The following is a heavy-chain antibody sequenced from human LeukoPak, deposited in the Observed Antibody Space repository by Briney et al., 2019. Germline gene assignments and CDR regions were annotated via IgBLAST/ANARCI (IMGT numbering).Heavy chain of an antibody. D-gene: IGHD3-16*01. CDR2: ISSSSSYI. CDR1: GFTFSSYS. CDR3: AIDRVGGAFDI. J-gene: IGHJ3*02. V-gene: IGHV3-21*01. Sequence: GGSLRLSCAPSGFTFSSYSMNWVRQAPGKGLEWVSSISSSSSYIYYADSVKGRFTISRDNAKNSLYLQMNSLRAEDTAVYYCAIDRVGGAFDIWGQGTMVTVSS.